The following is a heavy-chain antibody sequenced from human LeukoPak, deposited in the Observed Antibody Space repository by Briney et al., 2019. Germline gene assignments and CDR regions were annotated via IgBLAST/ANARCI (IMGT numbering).Heavy chain of an antibody. Sequence: PGGSLRLSCVASGFTFGKYWMSWVRQAPGKGLEWVANIKLDGSEKNYVDSVKGRFTMSRDNAESSLYLQMNSLRVEDTAMYYCARYGQLGDWGRGTLVTVSS. V-gene: IGHV3-7*03. CDR3: ARYGQLGD. CDR1: GFTFGKYW. D-gene: IGHD6-6*01. CDR2: IKLDGSEK. J-gene: IGHJ4*02.